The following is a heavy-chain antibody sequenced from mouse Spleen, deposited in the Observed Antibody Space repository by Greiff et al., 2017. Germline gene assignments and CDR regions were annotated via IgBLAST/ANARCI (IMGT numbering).Heavy chain of an antibody. J-gene: IGHJ2*01. D-gene: IGHD2-2*01. V-gene: IGHV1S81*02. CDR1: GYTFTSYW. Sequence: QVQLQQPGAELVKPGASVKLSCKASGYTFTSYWMHWVKQRPGQGLEWIGEINPSNGRTNYNEKFKCKATLTVDKSSSTAYMQLSSLTSEDSAVYYCARGGGYECFDYWGQGTTLTVSS. CDR3: ARGGGYECFDY. CDR2: INPSNGRT.